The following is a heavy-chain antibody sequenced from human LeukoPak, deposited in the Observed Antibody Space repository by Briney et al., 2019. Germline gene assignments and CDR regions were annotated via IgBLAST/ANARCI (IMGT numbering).Heavy chain of an antibody. V-gene: IGHV4-61*08. CDR3: ARFSAWGYYHFDY. J-gene: IGHJ4*02. CDR1: GGSISSGGYY. D-gene: IGHD3-22*01. Sequence: PSETLSLTCTVSGGSISSGGYYWSWIRQPPGKGLEWIGYIYYSGSTNYNPSLKSRVTISVDTSKNQFSLKLSSVTAADTAVYYCARFSAWGYYHFDYWGQGTLVTVSS. CDR2: IYYSGST.